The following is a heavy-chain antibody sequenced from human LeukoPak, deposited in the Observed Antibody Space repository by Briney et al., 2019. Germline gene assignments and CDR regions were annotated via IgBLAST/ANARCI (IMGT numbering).Heavy chain of an antibody. Sequence: SETLSLACTVSGGSISSYYWSWIRLPPGKGLEWIGYLSKSGNTNYSPSLKSRVTIFGDTSKNQFSLKLSSVTAADTAVYYCARARYVNIFYAFDIWGQGTLVSVSS. CDR3: ARARYVNIFYAFDI. D-gene: IGHD3-3*02. CDR2: LSKSGNT. J-gene: IGHJ3*02. CDR1: GGSISSYY. V-gene: IGHV4-59*12.